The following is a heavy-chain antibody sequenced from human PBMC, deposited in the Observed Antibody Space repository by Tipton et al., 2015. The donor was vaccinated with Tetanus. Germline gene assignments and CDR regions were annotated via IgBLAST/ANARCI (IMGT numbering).Heavy chain of an antibody. J-gene: IGHJ4*02. CDR1: GGSVSGSSHY. CDR3: ARANNDIPKKGPFDS. CDR2: IYHSGST. Sequence: TLSLTCIFSGGSVSGSSHYWSWIRQPPGKPLEWVGYIYHSGSTNYNPSLKSRVTISFGTSKNQFSLNLESVTAADTAVYYCARANNDIPKKGPFDSWGQGTLVIVSS. V-gene: IGHV4-61*01. D-gene: IGHD1-1*01.